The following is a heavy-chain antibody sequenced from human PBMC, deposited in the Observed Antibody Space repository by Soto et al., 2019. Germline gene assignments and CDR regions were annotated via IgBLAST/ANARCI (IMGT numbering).Heavy chain of an antibody. CDR1: GFTFSSYA. V-gene: IGHV3-23*01. J-gene: IGHJ4*02. CDR3: AKTKWPVRGVSDY. Sequence: EVQLLESGGGLVQPGGSLRLSCAASGFTFSSYAMSWVRQAPGKGLEWVSAISGSGGSTYYADSVKGRFTISRDNSKNTLYLQMHSLRAEDTAVYYCAKTKWPVRGVSDYWGQGTLVTVSS. D-gene: IGHD3-10*02. CDR2: ISGSGGST.